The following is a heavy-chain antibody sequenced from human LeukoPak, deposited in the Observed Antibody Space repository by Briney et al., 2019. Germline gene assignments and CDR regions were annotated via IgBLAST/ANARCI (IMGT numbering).Heavy chain of an antibody. J-gene: IGHJ5*02. D-gene: IGHD3-10*01. Sequence: SETLSLTCTVSGGSISNYYWSWIRQPPGKGLEWLGYISYSASSNYNPSLKSRVSISVDTSKNKFSLKLNSVTAADTAIYYCARGGYYGSGNDFRFDPWGQGTLVTVSS. CDR2: ISYSASS. CDR1: GGSISNYY. V-gene: IGHV4-59*01. CDR3: ARGGYYGSGNDFRFDP.